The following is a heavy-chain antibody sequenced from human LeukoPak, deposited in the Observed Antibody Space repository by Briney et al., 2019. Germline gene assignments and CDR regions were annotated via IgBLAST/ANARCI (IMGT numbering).Heavy chain of an antibody. D-gene: IGHD2-8*01. CDR1: GYTFTSCA. V-gene: IGHV7-4-1*02. CDR2: INTNTGNP. CDR3: ARDFGLGLMVYGNWFDP. J-gene: IGHJ5*02. Sequence: ASVKVSCKASGYTFTSCAMNWVRQAPGQGLEWMGWINTNTGNPTYAQGFTGRFVFSLDTSVSTAYLQISSLKAEDTAVYYCARDFGLGLMVYGNWFDPWGQGTLVTVSS.